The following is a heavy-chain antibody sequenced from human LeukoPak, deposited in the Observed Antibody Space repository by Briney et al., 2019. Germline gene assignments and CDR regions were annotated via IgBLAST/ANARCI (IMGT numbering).Heavy chain of an antibody. D-gene: IGHD6-13*01. Sequence: GASVKVSCKASGGTFSSYAISWVRQAPGQGLEWMGGIIPIFGTANYAQKFQGRVTITTDESTSTAYMELSSLRSEDTAVYYCARDPSNVSEQQLSLYYFDYWGQGTLVTVSS. CDR1: GGTFSSYA. J-gene: IGHJ4*02. CDR3: ARDPSNVSEQQLSLYYFDY. V-gene: IGHV1-69*05. CDR2: IIPIFGTA.